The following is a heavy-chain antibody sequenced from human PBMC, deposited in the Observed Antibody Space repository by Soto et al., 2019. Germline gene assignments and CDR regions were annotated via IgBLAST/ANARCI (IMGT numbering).Heavy chain of an antibody. V-gene: IGHV4-59*08. CDR3: ARSYYASGSNDY. J-gene: IGHJ4*02. CDR1: GGSISSYY. CDR2: IYYSGST. Sequence: QVQLQESGPGLVKPSETLSLTCTVSGGSISSYYWSWIRQPPGKGLEWIGYIYYSGSTNYNPSLKSRVTISVDTSKNQFSLSLSSVTAADTAVYYCARSYYASGSNDYWGQGTLVTVSS. D-gene: IGHD3-10*01.